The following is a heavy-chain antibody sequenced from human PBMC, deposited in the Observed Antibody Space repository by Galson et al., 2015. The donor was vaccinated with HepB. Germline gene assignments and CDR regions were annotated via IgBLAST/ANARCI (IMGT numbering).Heavy chain of an antibody. D-gene: IGHD2-15*01. J-gene: IGHJ4*02. V-gene: IGHV2-70*04. CDR1: GFSLSTSGMR. Sequence: PALVKPTQTLTLTCTFSGFSLSTSGMRVNWIRQPPGKALEWLARIDWDDDKFYSTSLKTRLTISKDTAKNQVVLTMTNMDPVDTATHYCARVTCSGGSCYSDYWGQGTLVTVSS. CDR2: IDWDDDK. CDR3: ARVTCSGGSCYSDY.